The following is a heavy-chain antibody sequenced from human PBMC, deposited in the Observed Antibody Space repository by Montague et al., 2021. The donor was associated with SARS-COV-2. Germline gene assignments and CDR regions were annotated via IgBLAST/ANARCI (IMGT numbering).Heavy chain of an antibody. CDR3: VRASLIKARIAVAGTTVY. CDR1: GFTFNNYA. CDR2: ISYDGSNK. D-gene: IGHD6-19*01. Sequence: SLRLSCAASGFTFNNYAMHWVRQAPGKGLEWVAIISYDGSNKYYADSVKGRFAISRDNSKKTLYLQMNSLRAEDTAVYYCVRASLIKARIAVAGTTVYWGQGTLVTISS. V-gene: IGHV3-30*09. J-gene: IGHJ4*02.